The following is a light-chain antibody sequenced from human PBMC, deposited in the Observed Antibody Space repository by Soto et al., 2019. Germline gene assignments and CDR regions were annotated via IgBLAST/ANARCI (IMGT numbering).Light chain of an antibody. V-gene: IGKV3-20*01. J-gene: IGKJ4*01. Sequence: EIVLTQSQGTLSLSPGERATLSCRASRSVYKNFLAWYQQKPGQAPRLLINGASKRATGIPDRFSGSGYGTDFSLTIDRLEPEDFAVYFCHQYGSSPPTFGGGTNVEIK. CDR2: GAS. CDR1: RSVYKNF. CDR3: HQYGSSPPT.